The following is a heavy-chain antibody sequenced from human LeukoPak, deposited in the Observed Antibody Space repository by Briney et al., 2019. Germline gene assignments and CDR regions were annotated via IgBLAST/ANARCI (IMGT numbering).Heavy chain of an antibody. CDR3: ARRISTRRGETCSSTSCYFDY. Sequence: SETLSLTCAVSGFSISSGYFWAWIWQSPGKGLEWIGSIFHSGITYYNPSLKSRITISVDTSKNQFSLRLSSVTAADTAVYYCARRISTRRGETCSSTSCYFDYWGQGTLVTVSS. J-gene: IGHJ4*02. CDR2: IFHSGIT. CDR1: GFSISSGYF. V-gene: IGHV4-38-2*01. D-gene: IGHD2-2*01.